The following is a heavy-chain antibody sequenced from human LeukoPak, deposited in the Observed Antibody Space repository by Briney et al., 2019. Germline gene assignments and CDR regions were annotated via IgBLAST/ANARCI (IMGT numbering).Heavy chain of an antibody. J-gene: IGHJ1*01. CDR2: ISGNGVNT. CDR3: AKVLGSSWYDWQH. V-gene: IGHV3-23*01. Sequence: GGSLRLSCAASGFTFSSYAMSWVRQAPGKGLEWVSAISGNGVNTYYADSVKGRFTISRDNSKNPLYLQMNSLRAGDTAVYYCAKVLGSSWYDWQHWGQGTLVTVSS. CDR1: GFTFSSYA. D-gene: IGHD6-13*01.